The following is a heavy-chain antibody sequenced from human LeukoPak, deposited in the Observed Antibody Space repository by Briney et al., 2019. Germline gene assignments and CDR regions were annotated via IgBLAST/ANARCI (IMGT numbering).Heavy chain of an antibody. J-gene: IGHJ4*02. Sequence: PSETLSLTCTVSGGSISSSSYYCGCIRHPPGKWLEWMGSIYYTGSTYYNPYLKSRVTISVDTSKNQFSLKLSSVTAADTAVYYCARGGLRARGDLDYWGQGTLVTVSS. V-gene: IGHV4-39*01. CDR2: IYYTGST. D-gene: IGHD3-10*01. CDR1: GGSISSSSYY. CDR3: ARGGLRARGDLDY.